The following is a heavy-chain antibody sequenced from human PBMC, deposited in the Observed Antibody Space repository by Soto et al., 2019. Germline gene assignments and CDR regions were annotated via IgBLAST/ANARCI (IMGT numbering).Heavy chain of an antibody. D-gene: IGHD6-13*01. Sequence: TLSLTCTVSGGSISSGDYYWSWIRQPPGKGLEWIGYIYYSGSTYYNPSLKSRVAITVDTSKNQFSLKLSSVTAADTAVYYCATANRAAAGGVDLWGQGTLVTVSS. CDR2: IYYSGST. V-gene: IGHV4-30-4*01. CDR1: GGSISSGDYY. J-gene: IGHJ5*02. CDR3: ATANRAAAGGVDL.